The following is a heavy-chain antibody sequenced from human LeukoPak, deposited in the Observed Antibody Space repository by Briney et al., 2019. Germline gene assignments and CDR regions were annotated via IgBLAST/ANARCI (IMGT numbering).Heavy chain of an antibody. Sequence: KPSETLSLTCTVSGGSISSYYWSWIRQPAGKGLEWIGRIYTSGSTNYNPSLKSRVTMSVDTSKNQFSLKLSSVTAADTAVYYCVAGYDFWSGYHAFDIWGQGTMVTVSS. CDR1: GGSISSYY. J-gene: IGHJ3*02. CDR3: VAGYDFWSGYHAFDI. D-gene: IGHD3-3*01. V-gene: IGHV4-4*07. CDR2: IYTSGST.